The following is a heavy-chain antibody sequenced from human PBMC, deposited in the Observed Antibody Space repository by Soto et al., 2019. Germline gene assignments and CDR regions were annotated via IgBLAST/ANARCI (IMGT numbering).Heavy chain of an antibody. D-gene: IGHD1-7*01. V-gene: IGHV3-74*01. CDR1: GFTFTNYR. J-gene: IGHJ4*02. CDR3: ARAGDWNYVQDF. CDR2: INSDGTRI. Sequence: GGSLRLSCAASGFTFTNYRIHWVRQAPGKGLVWVARINSDGTRINYADSVKGRFTISRDNAKNTVFLQMNSLRDEDSAVYFCARAGDWNYVQDFWGQGTLVTVS.